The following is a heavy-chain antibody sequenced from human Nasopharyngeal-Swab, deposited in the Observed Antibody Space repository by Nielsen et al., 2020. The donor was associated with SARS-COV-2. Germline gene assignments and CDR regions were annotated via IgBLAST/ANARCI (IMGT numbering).Heavy chain of an antibody. CDR2: ISSSGSTI. D-gene: IGHD4-11*01. V-gene: IGHV3-48*03. J-gene: IGHJ5*02. CDR3: AKDPTVYVVYNWFDP. Sequence: GESLKISCAASGFTFSSYEMNWVRQAPGKGLEWVSYISSSGSTIYYADSVKGRFTISRDNSKNTLYLQMNSLRAEDTAVYYCAKDPTVYVVYNWFDPWGQGTLVTVSS. CDR1: GFTFSSYE.